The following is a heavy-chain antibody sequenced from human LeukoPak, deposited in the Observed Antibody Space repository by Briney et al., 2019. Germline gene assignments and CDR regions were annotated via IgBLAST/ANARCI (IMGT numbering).Heavy chain of an antibody. CDR1: GYTFTSYA. J-gene: IGHJ6*02. V-gene: IGHV1-3*01. Sequence: ASVKVSCKASGYTFTSYAMHWVRQAPGQRLEWMGWINAGNGNTKYSQKFQGRVTITRDTSASTAYMELSSLRSEDTAVYYCARGPRAPHSGYDITYYYYGMDVWGQGTTVTVSS. CDR2: INAGNGNT. D-gene: IGHD5-12*01. CDR3: ARGPRAPHSGYDITYYYYGMDV.